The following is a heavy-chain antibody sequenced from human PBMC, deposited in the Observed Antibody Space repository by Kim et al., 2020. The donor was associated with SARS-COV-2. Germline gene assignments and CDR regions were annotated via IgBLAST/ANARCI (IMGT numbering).Heavy chain of an antibody. CDR2: IYSGGST. D-gene: IGHD3-10*01. V-gene: IGHV3-53*01. J-gene: IGHJ6*02. CDR3: AALWFGELLYSPHDGMDV. Sequence: GGSLRLSCAASGFTVSSNYMSWVRQAPGKGLEWVSVIYSGGSTYYADSVKGRFTISRDNSKNTLYLQMNSLRAEDTAVYYCAALWFGELLYSPHDGMDVWGQGTTVTVSS. CDR1: GFTVSSNY.